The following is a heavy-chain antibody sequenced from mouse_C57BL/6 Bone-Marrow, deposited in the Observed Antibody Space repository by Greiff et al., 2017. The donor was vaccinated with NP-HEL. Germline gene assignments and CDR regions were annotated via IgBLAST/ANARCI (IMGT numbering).Heavy chain of an antibody. D-gene: IGHD2-3*01. CDR1: GYTFTSYW. J-gene: IGHJ1*03. CDR2: IDPSDSYT. Sequence: QVQLKQPGAELVKPGASVKLSCKASGYTFTSYWMQWVKQRPGQGLEWIGEIDPSDSYTNYNQKFKGKATLTVDTSSSTAYMQLSSLTSEDSAVYYCAYEDWYFDVWGTGTTVTVSS. V-gene: IGHV1-50*01. CDR3: AYEDWYFDV.